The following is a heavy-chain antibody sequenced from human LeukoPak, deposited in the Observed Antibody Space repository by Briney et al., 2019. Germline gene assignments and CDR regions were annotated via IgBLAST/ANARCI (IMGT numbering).Heavy chain of an antibody. Sequence: GESLKISCKGSGYSFTSYWIGWVRQMPGKGLEWMGIIYPRDSDTRYSPSFQGQVTISADKSISTAYMELRSLRSDDTAVYYCARTSGYEYYFDYWGQGTLVTVSS. CDR1: GYSFTSYW. V-gene: IGHV5-51*01. CDR2: IYPRDSDT. J-gene: IGHJ4*02. CDR3: ARTSGYEYYFDY. D-gene: IGHD3-3*01.